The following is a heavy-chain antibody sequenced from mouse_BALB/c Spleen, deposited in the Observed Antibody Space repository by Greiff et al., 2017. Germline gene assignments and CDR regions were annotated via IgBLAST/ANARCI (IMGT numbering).Heavy chain of an antibody. J-gene: IGHJ3*01. CDR3: ASYYYGSTLFAY. Sequence: VQLQQSGAELVRPGTSVKVSCKASGYAFTNYLIEWVKQRPGQGLEWIGVINPGSGGTNYNEKLKGKATLTADKSSSTAYMQLSSLTSDDSAVYFCASYYYGSTLFAYWGQGTLVTVSA. V-gene: IGHV1-54*01. D-gene: IGHD1-1*01. CDR1: GYAFTNYL. CDR2: INPGSGGT.